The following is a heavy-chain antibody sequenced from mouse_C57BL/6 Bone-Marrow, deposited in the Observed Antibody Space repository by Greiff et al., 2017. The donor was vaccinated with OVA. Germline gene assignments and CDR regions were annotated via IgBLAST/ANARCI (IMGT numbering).Heavy chain of an antibody. CDR2: IWRGGST. CDR3: ARNTYYGSPHYYAMDY. V-gene: IGHV2-2*01. J-gene: IGHJ4*01. Sequence: VQLQQSGPGLVQPSQSLSITCTVSGFSLTSYGVHWVRQSPGKGLEWLGVIWRGGSTDYNAAFISRLSISKDNSKSQVFFKMNSLQADDTAIYYCARNTYYGSPHYYAMDYWGQGTSVTVSS. D-gene: IGHD1-1*01. CDR1: GFSLTSYG.